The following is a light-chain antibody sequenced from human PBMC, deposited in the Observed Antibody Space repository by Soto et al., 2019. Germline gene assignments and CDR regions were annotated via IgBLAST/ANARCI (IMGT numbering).Light chain of an antibody. CDR3: SSFAGSVYV. CDR1: SSDVGGYNY. CDR2: EVS. V-gene: IGLV2-8*01. Sequence: QSALXQPPSASGSPGQSVTISCTGTSSDVGGYNYVSWYQQHPGKAPKLMIYEVSKRPSGVPDRFSGSKSGNTASLTVSGLQAEDEADYYCSSFAGSVYVFGTGTKVTVL. J-gene: IGLJ1*01.